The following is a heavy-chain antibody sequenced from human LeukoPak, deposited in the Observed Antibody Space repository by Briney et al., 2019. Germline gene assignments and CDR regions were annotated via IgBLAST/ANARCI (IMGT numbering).Heavy chain of an antibody. J-gene: IGHJ3*02. Sequence: GGSLRLSCAASGFTFSSYAMSWVRQAPGKGLEWVSAISGSGGSTYYADSVKGRFTISRDNSKNTLYLQMNSLRAEDTAVYYCAKDLYDFRSGYYSIVAGALGAFDIWGQGTMVTVSS. V-gene: IGHV3-23*01. CDR1: GFTFSSYA. CDR3: AKDLYDFRSGYYSIVAGALGAFDI. CDR2: ISGSGGST. D-gene: IGHD3-3*01.